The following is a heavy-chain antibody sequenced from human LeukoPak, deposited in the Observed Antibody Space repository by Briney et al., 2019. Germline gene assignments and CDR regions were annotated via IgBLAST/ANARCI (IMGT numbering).Heavy chain of an antibody. CDR3: ATSGPGYYYGMDV. V-gene: IGHV4-39*01. J-gene: IGHJ6*02. D-gene: IGHD2-15*01. CDR2: IYYSGYT. CDR1: GGSISSSTYY. Sequence: SETLSLTCTVSGGSISSSTYYWGWIRQLPGKGLEWIESIYYSGYTYHNPSLESRVTMSVDTSKNQFSLKLTSVTAADTAVYYCATSGPGYYYGMDVWGQGTTVTVSS.